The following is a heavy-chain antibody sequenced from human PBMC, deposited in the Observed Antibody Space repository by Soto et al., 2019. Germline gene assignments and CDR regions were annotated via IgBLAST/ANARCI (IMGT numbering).Heavy chain of an antibody. CDR2: IFWRGGGT. J-gene: IGHJ5*02. D-gene: IGHD7-27*01. CDR3: GKDLSPWGLEA. Sequence: GGSLRLSCAVSGPTIDDYAMHWVRQVPGKGLEWVSGIFWRGGGTGYADSVKGRFTIPRDRAKNSLSLQMNSLTIEDTAVYYCGKDLSPWGLEAWGQGTLVTVSS. V-gene: IGHV3-9*01. CDR1: GPTIDDYA.